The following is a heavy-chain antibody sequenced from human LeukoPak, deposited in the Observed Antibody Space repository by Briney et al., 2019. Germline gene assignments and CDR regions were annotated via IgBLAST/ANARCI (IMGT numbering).Heavy chain of an antibody. CDR2: IYHSGST. CDR1: GGSFNSGNYY. J-gene: IGHJ3*02. Sequence: PSQTLSLTCTVSGGSFNSGNYYWSWIRQPPGKGLEWIGYIYHSGSTYYNLSLKSRVTISVDTSKNQFSLKLSSVTAADTAVYYCARASGFLYAFDIWGQGTMVTVSS. D-gene: IGHD3-22*01. CDR3: ARASGFLYAFDI. V-gene: IGHV4-30-2*05.